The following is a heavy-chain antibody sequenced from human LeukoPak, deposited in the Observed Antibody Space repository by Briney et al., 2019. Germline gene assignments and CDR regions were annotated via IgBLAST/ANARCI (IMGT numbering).Heavy chain of an antibody. CDR2: ISSSGSTI. CDR3: AKDHSSGYPDAFDI. Sequence: GSLRLSCAASGFTFSSYEMNWVRQAPGKGLEWVSYISSSGSTIYYADSVKGRFTISRDNAKNSLYLQMNSLRAEDTAVYYCAKDHSSGYPDAFDIWGQGTMVTVSS. D-gene: IGHD3-10*01. V-gene: IGHV3-48*03. CDR1: GFTFSSYE. J-gene: IGHJ3*02.